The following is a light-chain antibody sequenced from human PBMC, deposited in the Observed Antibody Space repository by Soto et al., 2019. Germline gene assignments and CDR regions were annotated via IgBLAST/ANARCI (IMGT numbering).Light chain of an antibody. CDR1: SSNIGSNY. J-gene: IGLJ2*01. CDR3: AAWDDSLSGYVV. Sequence: QSVLIQPPSASGTPGQRVTISCSGSSSNIGSNYVYWYQQLPGTAPKLLIYRNNQRPSGVPDRFSGSKSGTSASLAISGLRSEDEADYYCAAWDDSLSGYVVFGGGTQLTVL. CDR2: RNN. V-gene: IGLV1-47*01.